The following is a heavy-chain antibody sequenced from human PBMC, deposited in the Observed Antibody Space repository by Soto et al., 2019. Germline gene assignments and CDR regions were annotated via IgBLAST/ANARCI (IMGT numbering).Heavy chain of an antibody. Sequence: SETLYLTCTVSAGSITSEGYYCSWIRQLPWRGLEWIGYIYSSGSIFYNPFLKSRASISEHSYKKQFSLKLSSVTAADTAVYYCAGLYGSGSYYVYLFEYWGQGTMVAVSS. D-gene: IGHD3-10*01. CDR2: IYSSGSI. CDR3: AGLYGSGSYYVYLFEY. V-gene: IGHV4-31*03. J-gene: IGHJ4*02. CDR1: AGSITSEGYY.